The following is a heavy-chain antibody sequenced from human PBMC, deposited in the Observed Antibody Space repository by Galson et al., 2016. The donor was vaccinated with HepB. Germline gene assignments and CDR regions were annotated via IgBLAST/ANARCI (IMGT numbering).Heavy chain of an antibody. D-gene: IGHD1-26*01. V-gene: IGHV5-51*01. CDR2: IYLGDSDT. CDR1: GYSFAKYW. CDR3: ARQVGATHDH. J-gene: IGHJ4*02. Sequence: QSGAEVKKPGESLKISCQGSGYSFAKYWIVWVRQMPGKGLEWMGIIYLGDSDTTYSPSFQGQVTISADKSISTAYLQWSSLKASDTAMYYCARQVGATHDHWGQGTLVTVSS.